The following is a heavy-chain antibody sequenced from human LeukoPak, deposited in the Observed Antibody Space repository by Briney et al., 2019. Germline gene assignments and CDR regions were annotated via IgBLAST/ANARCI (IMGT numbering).Heavy chain of an antibody. CDR1: GFTFSSYS. CDR2: IGSSSSTI. J-gene: IGHJ4*02. CDR3: ARGQYRAAMPPYYFDY. D-gene: IGHD2-2*01. Sequence: PGGSLRLSCAASGFTFSSYSMNWVRQAPGKGLEWVSYIGSSSSTIYYADSVKGRFTISRDNAKNSLYLQMNSLRAEDTAVYYCARGQYRAAMPPYYFDYWGQGTLVTVSS. V-gene: IGHV3-48*01.